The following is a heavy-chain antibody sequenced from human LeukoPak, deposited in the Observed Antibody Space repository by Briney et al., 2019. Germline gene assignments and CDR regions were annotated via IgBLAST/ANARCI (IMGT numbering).Heavy chain of an antibody. CDR2: ISPRDGST. D-gene: IGHD5-24*01. J-gene: IGHJ4*02. CDR3: ARELMEMATVAPDY. V-gene: IGHV1-46*01. CDR1: GYTFTDYY. Sequence: ASVKVSCKASGYTFTDYYVHWVRQAPGQGLEWMGIISPRDGSTSYGQKFQGRITMVRDTSTSTVFMELTGLRSEDTAMYYCARELMEMATVAPDYWGQGTLVTVSS.